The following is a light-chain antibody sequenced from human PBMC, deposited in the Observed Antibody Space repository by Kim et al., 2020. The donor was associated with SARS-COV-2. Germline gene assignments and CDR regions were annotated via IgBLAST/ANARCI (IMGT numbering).Light chain of an antibody. CDR3: QQSYTTPYT. J-gene: IGKJ2*01. V-gene: IGKV1-39*01. CDR1: QTIRNY. CDR2: AAS. Sequence: ASVGDSVTITCRASQTIRNYLNWYQQKPKKAPKLLIYAASSLQSGAPSRFSGSGSGTDFTLTISSLQPEDFATYYCQQSYTTPYTFAQGTKLEI.